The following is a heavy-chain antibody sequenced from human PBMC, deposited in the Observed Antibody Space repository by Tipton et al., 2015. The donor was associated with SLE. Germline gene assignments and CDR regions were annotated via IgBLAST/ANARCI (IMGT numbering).Heavy chain of an antibody. CDR1: GGSFSGYY. V-gene: IGHV4-34*01. D-gene: IGHD3-22*01. CDR2: INHSGST. J-gene: IGHJ4*02. Sequence: TLSLTCAVYGGSFSGYYWSWIRQPPGKGLEWIGEINHSGSTNYNPSLKSRVTISVDTSKNQFSLKLSSVTAADTAVYYCAGGSYDSSSYYFDYWGQGTLVTVSS. CDR3: AGGSYDSSSYYFDY.